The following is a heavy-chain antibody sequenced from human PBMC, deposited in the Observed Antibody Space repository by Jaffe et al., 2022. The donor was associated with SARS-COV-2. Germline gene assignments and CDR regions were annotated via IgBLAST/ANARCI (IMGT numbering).Heavy chain of an antibody. D-gene: IGHD3-22*01. CDR1: GFTFSSYA. CDR3: AKSKEDSSGYYYGMDV. Sequence: EVQLLESGGGLVQPGGSLRLSCAASGFTFSSYAMSWVRQAPGKGLEWVSAISGSGGSTYYADSVKGRFTISRDNSKNTLYLQMNSLRAEDTAVYYCAKSKEDSSGYYYGMDVWGQGTTVTVSS. CDR2: ISGSGGST. J-gene: IGHJ6*02. V-gene: IGHV3-23*01.